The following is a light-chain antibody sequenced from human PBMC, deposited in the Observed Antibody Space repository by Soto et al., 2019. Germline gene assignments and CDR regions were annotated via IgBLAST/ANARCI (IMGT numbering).Light chain of an antibody. V-gene: IGKV3-20*01. CDR3: QQYGRSPRYT. CDR2: GAS. J-gene: IGKJ2*01. Sequence: EVVLTQSPGTLSVSPGERATLSCRASQSVSNNYLAWYQLRPGQAPRLLIYGASNRATGVPDRFSGSGSGTVFTLTIHRLEPEDFAVYYCQQYGRSPRYTFGQGTKLEIK. CDR1: QSVSNNY.